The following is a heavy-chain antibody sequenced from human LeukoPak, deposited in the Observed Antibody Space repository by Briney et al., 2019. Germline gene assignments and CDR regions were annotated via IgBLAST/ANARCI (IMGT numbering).Heavy chain of an antibody. CDR2: TYYRSKWYT. D-gene: IGHD5-18*01. V-gene: IGHV6-1*01. CDR3: ARGYGYYFDY. J-gene: IGHJ4*02. CDR1: GDSVSSNSAA. Sequence: SQTLSLTCTISGDSVSSNSAAWNWIRQPPSRGLEWLGRTYYRSKWYTDYALSVKSRITINPDTSKNQFSLQLNSVTPEDTAVYYCARGYGYYFDYWGQGTLVTVSP.